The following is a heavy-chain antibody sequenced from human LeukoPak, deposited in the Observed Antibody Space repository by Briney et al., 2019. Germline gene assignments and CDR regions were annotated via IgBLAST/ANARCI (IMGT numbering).Heavy chain of an antibody. CDR2: ISAFNGNT. J-gene: IGHJ4*02. V-gene: IGHV1-18*01. Sequence: GASVKVSCKTSGYIFNNFGITWVRQAPGQGLEWMGWISAFNGNTVYTQKAQGRLTLTTDTSTSTAFMELRNLKSDDTGIYYCTRDRVGGDLTGESLYWGQGTLVTVS. CDR1: GYIFNNFG. CDR3: TRDRVGGDLTGESLY. D-gene: IGHD1-14*01.